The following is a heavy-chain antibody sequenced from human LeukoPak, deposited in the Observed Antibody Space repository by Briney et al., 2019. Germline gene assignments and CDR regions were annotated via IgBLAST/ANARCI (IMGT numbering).Heavy chain of an antibody. D-gene: IGHD3-22*01. V-gene: IGHV4-34*01. Sequence: PSETLSLTCAVYGGSFSGYYWSWIRQPPGKGLEWIGEINHSGSTNYNPSLKSRVTISVDTSKNQFSLKLSSVTAADTAVYYCARDRHRRHYYDSSLHPPLDYWGQGTLVTVSS. CDR1: GGSFSGYY. J-gene: IGHJ4*02. CDR2: INHSGST. CDR3: ARDRHRRHYYDSSLHPPLDY.